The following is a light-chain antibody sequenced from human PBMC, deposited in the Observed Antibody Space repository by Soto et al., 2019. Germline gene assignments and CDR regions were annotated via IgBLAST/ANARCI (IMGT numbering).Light chain of an antibody. Sequence: QSVLTQPPSASGSPGQSVTISCTGTSSDVAGYNYVSWYQQHPGKAPKLMIYEVSKRPSWVPDRFSGSKSGNTASLTVSGLQAEDEADYYCSSYAGSNNFWVFGGGTKVTVL. CDR1: SSDVAGYNY. CDR3: SSYAGSNNFWV. CDR2: EVS. J-gene: IGLJ3*02. V-gene: IGLV2-8*01.